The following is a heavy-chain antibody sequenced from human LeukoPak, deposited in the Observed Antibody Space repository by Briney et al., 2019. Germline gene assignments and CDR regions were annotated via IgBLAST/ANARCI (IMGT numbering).Heavy chain of an antibody. Sequence: PGGSLRLSCAASGFTFSSYEMNWVRQAPGEGLEWVLYISSSGNTIYYADSVKGRFTISRDNAKNSLYLQMNSLRAEDTAVYYCARTSGYCISTSCYNWFDPWGQGTLVTVSS. J-gene: IGHJ5*02. V-gene: IGHV3-48*03. CDR1: GFTFSSYE. CDR2: ISSSGNTI. D-gene: IGHD2-2*03. CDR3: ARTSGYCISTSCYNWFDP.